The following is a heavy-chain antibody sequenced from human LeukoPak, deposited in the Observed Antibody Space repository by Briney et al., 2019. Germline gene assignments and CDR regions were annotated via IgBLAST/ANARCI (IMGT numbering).Heavy chain of an antibody. CDR2: IKEDGREK. CDR3: ARVRGDYYLDY. V-gene: IGHV3-7*01. J-gene: IGHJ4*02. Sequence: GGSLRLSCAASEFTFSRYWMSWVRQAPGKGLEWVASIKEDGREKHYVDSVKDRFTISRDNAKNSLYLQINSLRAEDTAVYYCARVRGDYYLDYWGQGTLVTVSS. D-gene: IGHD3-16*01. CDR1: EFTFSRYW.